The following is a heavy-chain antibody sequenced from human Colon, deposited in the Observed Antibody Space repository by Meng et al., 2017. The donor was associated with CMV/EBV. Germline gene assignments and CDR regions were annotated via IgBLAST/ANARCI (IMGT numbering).Heavy chain of an antibody. CDR3: VRSPGYYDSLGQYDY. V-gene: IGHV3-53*02. CDR2: IYRDGST. CDR1: TVNGRRNY. Sequence: VPLGETVGGLIEPGGSLHLSCAVPTVNGRRNYMSWVGQAPGKGLEWVSGIYRDGSTFYADSVKGRFTISRDNSKNTLNLQMNSLRAEDTAVYYCVRSPGYYDSLGQYDYWGRGTLVTVSS. D-gene: IGHD3-22*01. J-gene: IGHJ4*02.